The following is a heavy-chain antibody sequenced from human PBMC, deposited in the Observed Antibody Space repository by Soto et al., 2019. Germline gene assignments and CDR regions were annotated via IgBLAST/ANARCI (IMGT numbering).Heavy chain of an antibody. J-gene: IGHJ4*02. D-gene: IGHD5-18*01. CDR1: GYSFSSYW. CDR3: ARTTGYSYGLTTAYYFDY. Sequence: AGESLKISCKGSGYSFSSYWIAWVRQMPGKGLEYMGIIFPGDSDTRYSPSFQGQVTISADKSISTAYLQWSSLKASDTAIYYCARTTGYSYGLTTAYYFDYWGQGTMVTVSS. CDR2: IFPGDSDT. V-gene: IGHV5-51*01.